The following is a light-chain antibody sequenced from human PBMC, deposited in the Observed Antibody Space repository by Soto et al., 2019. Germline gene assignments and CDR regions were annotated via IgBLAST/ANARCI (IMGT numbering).Light chain of an antibody. CDR1: QSISSY. J-gene: IGKJ2*01. CDR2: AAS. Sequence: DIQMTQSPSSLSASVGDRVTITCRASQSISSYLNWYQQKPGIAPNLLIYAASSLQSGVSSRFSCSGSGTYFTLTISSLQPEDFATYFCQQSYTTPGTFGQGTKREI. CDR3: QQSYTTPGT. V-gene: IGKV1-39*01.